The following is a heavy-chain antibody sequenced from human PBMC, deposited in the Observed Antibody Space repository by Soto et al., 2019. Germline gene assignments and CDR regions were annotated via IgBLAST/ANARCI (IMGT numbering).Heavy chain of an antibody. CDR1: GYSFSSYG. V-gene: IGHV1-18*01. J-gene: IGHJ6*02. CDR2: ISPYNDDT. CDR3: ARGGYYDSSGTDYYYYYGMDV. Sequence: GASVNVSCKAPGYSFSSYGITCARQAPGQGLEWLGWISPYNDDTKYAQRLQGRVTMTTDTSTRTAYMDVRGLRSDDTAIYYCARGGYYDSSGTDYYYYYGMDVWGQGTAVTVSS. D-gene: IGHD3-22*01.